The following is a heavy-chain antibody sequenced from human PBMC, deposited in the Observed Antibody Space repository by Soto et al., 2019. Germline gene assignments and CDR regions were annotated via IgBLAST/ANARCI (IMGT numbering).Heavy chain of an antibody. CDR1: GFTFSDYY. Sequence: PGGSLRLSCAASGFTFSDYYMSRIRQAPGKGLEWVSYISSSGSTIYYADSVKGRFTISRDNTKNSLYLQMNSLRAEDTAVYYCARDYRGGATVTEPGSRIQKEAFDIWGQGTTVTVSS. D-gene: IGHD4-4*01. CDR2: ISSSGSTI. CDR3: ARDYRGGATVTEPGSRIQKEAFDI. J-gene: IGHJ3*02. V-gene: IGHV3-11*01.